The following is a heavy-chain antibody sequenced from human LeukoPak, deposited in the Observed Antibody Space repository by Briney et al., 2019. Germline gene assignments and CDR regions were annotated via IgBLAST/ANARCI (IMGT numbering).Heavy chain of an antibody. CDR2: ISSSGSTI. CDR3: AGGDYELDY. V-gene: IGHV3-48*03. Sequence: GGSLRLSCAASGFTFSSYEMNWVRQAPGKGLEWVSYISSSGSTIYYADSVKGRFTISRDNAKNSLYLQMNSLRAEDTAVYYCAGGDYELDYWGQGTLVTVSS. CDR1: GFTFSSYE. D-gene: IGHD3-16*01. J-gene: IGHJ4*02.